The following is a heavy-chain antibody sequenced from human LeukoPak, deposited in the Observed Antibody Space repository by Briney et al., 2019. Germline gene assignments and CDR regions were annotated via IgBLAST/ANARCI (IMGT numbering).Heavy chain of an antibody. CDR1: GYTLGSHD. J-gene: IGHJ4*02. D-gene: IGHD3-22*01. Sequence: GGSLRLSCTASGYTLGSHDMHWVRQIPGQGLEWVAAVSSGFRAFFADSVQGRFTVSREDARNSLYLQMNSLRAGDTAVYYCVREARGYYYTYFDYWGQGTLVTVSS. V-gene: IGHV3-13*01. CDR3: VREARGYYYTYFDY. CDR2: VSSGFRA.